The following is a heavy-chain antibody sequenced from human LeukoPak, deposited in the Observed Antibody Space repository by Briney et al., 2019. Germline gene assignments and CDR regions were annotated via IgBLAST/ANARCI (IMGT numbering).Heavy chain of an antibody. CDR2: IGGVSESF. V-gene: IGHV3-23*01. Sequence: GSLKLSCAASGFIFSNYAMTWVRQAPGKGLEWVSIIGGVSESFYYADSVKGRFTVSRDNSKDTLYLQINSLRDEDTAVYYCARRWLGDPYGMDVWGQGTTVCVSS. CDR3: ARRWLGDPYGMDV. D-gene: IGHD3-10*01. CDR1: GFIFSNYA. J-gene: IGHJ6*02.